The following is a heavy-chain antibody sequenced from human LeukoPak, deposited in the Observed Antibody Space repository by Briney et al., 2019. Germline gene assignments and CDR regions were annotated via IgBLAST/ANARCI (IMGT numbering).Heavy chain of an antibody. J-gene: IGHJ4*02. D-gene: IGHD3-22*01. Sequence: GGSLRLSCAASGFSVNSNYMSWVRQAPGKGLEWVSVIYSGGSTYYADSVKGRFTISRDNSKNTPYLQMNSLRAEDTAVYYCARTPPYDSSGYYSSGYFDYWGQGTLFTVSS. CDR1: GFSVNSNY. CDR3: ARTPPYDSSGYYSSGYFDY. V-gene: IGHV3-53*01. CDR2: IYSGGST.